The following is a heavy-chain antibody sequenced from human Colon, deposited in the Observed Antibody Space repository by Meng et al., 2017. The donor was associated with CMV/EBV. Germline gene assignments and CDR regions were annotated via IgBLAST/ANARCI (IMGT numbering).Heavy chain of an antibody. Sequence: SETLSLTCTVSGGSIKRSPYYWGWIRQSPGKGLEWIGSVDYGGATYHNPSLKSRVTITVDTSTNQFSLQLTSVTAADTAISYCARDRQRPGYFDSRLYGLDVWGQGTTVTVSS. CDR1: GGSIKRSPYY. CDR2: VDYGGAT. CDR3: ARDRQRPGYFDSRLYGLDV. V-gene: IGHV4-39*07. D-gene: IGHD3-22*01. J-gene: IGHJ6*02.